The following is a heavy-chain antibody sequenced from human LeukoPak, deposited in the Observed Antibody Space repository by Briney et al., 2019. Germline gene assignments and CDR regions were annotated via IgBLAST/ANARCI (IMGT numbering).Heavy chain of an antibody. CDR3: AKDTHRGSPYLSTNDAFDI. V-gene: IGHV3-21*06. Sequence: GGSLRLSCAASGFIFNSYSMNWIRQAPGKGLEWVSSISSTSSYIYYADSMKGRITISRDNAKNSLYLQMNSLRVEDTAVYYCAKDTHRGSPYLSTNDAFDIWGQGTMVTVSS. D-gene: IGHD1-14*01. J-gene: IGHJ3*02. CDR2: ISSTSSYI. CDR1: GFIFNSYS.